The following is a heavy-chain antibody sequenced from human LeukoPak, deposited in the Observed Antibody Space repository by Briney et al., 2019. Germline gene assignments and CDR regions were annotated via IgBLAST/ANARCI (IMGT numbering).Heavy chain of an antibody. Sequence: GGSLRLSCAASGFTFSSYWMTWVRQAPGKGLEWVASIKPDGGENFYVDSVKGRFTISRDNAKNTVFLQMGSLRADDTAMYYCARAGELRYMDVWGKGTAVTVSS. J-gene: IGHJ6*03. CDR3: ARAGELRYMDV. V-gene: IGHV3-7*03. D-gene: IGHD3-16*01. CDR2: IKPDGGEN. CDR1: GFTFSSYW.